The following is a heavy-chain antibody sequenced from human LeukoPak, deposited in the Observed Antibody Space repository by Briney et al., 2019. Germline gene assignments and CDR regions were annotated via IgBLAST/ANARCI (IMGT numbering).Heavy chain of an antibody. D-gene: IGHD2-21*02. J-gene: IGHJ3*02. CDR2: IYHSGSA. Sequence: PSQTLSLTCAVSGGSISSGGYSWSWIRQPPGKGLEWIGYIYHSGSAYYNPSLKSRVTISVDRSKNQFCLKLSSVTAADTAVYYCARDTLAYCGGDCPNGAFDIWGQGTMVTVSS. CDR3: ARDTLAYCGGDCPNGAFDI. V-gene: IGHV4-30-2*01. CDR1: GGSISSGGYS.